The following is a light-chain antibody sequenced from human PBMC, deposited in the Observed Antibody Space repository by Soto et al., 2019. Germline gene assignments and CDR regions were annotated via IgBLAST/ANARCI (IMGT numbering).Light chain of an antibody. CDR1: QTVRDNY. J-gene: IGKJ1*01. V-gene: IGKV3-20*01. CDR3: HQYAASPRT. Sequence: EIVLTQSPGTLSLSPRQRATLSCRASQTVRDNYLAWYQQKPGQAPRLLIYGASSRAPGIPDRFSGSGSGTDFALTICRLEPEDFAIYYCHQYAASPRTFGQGTQVEVK. CDR2: GAS.